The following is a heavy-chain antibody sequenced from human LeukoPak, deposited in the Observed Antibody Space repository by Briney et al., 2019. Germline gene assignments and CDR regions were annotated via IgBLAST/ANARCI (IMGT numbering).Heavy chain of an antibody. CDR3: AKDEYCSGGSCLTD. CDR2: IIPIFGTA. D-gene: IGHD2-15*01. V-gene: IGHV1-69*13. J-gene: IGHJ4*02. Sequence: ASVKVSRKASGGTFSSYAISWVRQAPGQGLEWMGGIIPIFGTANYAQKFQGRVTITADESTSTAYMELSSLRSEDTAVYYCAKDEYCSGGSCLTDWGQGTLVTVSS. CDR1: GGTFSSYA.